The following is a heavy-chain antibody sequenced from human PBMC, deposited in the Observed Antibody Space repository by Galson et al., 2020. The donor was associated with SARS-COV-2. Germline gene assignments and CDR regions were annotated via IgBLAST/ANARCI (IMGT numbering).Heavy chain of an antibody. D-gene: IGHD2-2*01. CDR2: IYYSGST. Sequence: SETLSLTCTVSGGSISSSSYYWGWIRQPPGKGLEWIGSIYYSGSTYYNPSLKSRVTISVDTSKNQFSLKLSSVTAADTAVYYCARQRIYCSSTSCYENWFDPWGQGTLVTVSS. CDR1: GGSISSSSYY. V-gene: IGHV4-39*01. CDR3: ARQRIYCSSTSCYENWFDP. J-gene: IGHJ5*02.